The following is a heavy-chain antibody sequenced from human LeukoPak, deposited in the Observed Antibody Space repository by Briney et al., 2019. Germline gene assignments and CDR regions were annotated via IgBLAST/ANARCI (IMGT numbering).Heavy chain of an antibody. Sequence: GASVKVSCKASGYTFVTYGISWVRQAPGQGLEWMGRISSYNGNTEYAQKFQGRVTMTTDTSTSTAYMQVRSLSSDDTAVYYCARDYYGSGSYYDMDAFDIWGQGTMVTVSS. CDR3: ARDYYGSGSYYDMDAFDI. CDR2: ISSYNGNT. D-gene: IGHD3-10*01. CDR1: GYTFVTYG. J-gene: IGHJ3*02. V-gene: IGHV1-18*04.